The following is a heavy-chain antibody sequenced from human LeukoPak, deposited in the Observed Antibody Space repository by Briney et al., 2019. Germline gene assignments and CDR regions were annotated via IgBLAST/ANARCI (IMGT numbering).Heavy chain of an antibody. CDR2: ISGSGAST. V-gene: IGHV3-23*01. J-gene: IGHJ4*02. CDR1: GFTFSSYA. Sequence: GGSLRLSCAASGFTFSSYAMSWVRQAPGKGLEWVSAISGSGASTYYADSVKGRFTISRDNAKNSLFLQMNSLRAEDTAVYYCARDDAYHFGSGTYYKAFDYWGQGTLVTVSS. CDR3: ARDDAYHFGSGTYYKAFDY. D-gene: IGHD3-10*01.